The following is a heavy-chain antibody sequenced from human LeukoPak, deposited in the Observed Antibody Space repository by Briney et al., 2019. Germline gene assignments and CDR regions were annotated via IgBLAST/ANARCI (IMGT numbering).Heavy chain of an antibody. CDR3: ARLDYQLLYPYFDY. Sequence: GGSLRLSCAASGFTFSSYERNWVRQAPGKGLEWVSYISSSGSTIYYADSVKGRFTISRDNAKNSLYLQMNSLRAEDTAVYYCARLDYQLLYPYFDYWGQGTLVTVSS. CDR1: GFTFSSYE. J-gene: IGHJ4*02. V-gene: IGHV3-48*03. D-gene: IGHD2-2*02. CDR2: ISSSGSTI.